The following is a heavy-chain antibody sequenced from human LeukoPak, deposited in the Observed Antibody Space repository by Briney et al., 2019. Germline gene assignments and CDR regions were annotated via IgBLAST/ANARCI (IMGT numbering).Heavy chain of an antibody. CDR3: ARASAHSAFNAFDI. Sequence: PGGSLRLSCAASGFTVSSNYMSWVRQAPGKGLEWVSVIYSGGSTYYADSVKGRFTISRDNSKNTLYLQMNSLRAEGTAVYYCARASAHSAFNAFDIWGQGTMVTVSS. V-gene: IGHV3-53*01. D-gene: IGHD1-26*01. J-gene: IGHJ3*02. CDR1: GFTVSSNY. CDR2: IYSGGST.